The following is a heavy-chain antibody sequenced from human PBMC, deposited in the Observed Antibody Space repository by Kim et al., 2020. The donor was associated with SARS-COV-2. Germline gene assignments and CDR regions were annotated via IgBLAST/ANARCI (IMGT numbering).Heavy chain of an antibody. CDR2: IYYSGNT. CDR3: ARRGNSYGPYDS. V-gene: IGHV4-59*08. J-gene: IGHJ4*02. D-gene: IGHD5-18*01. Sequence: ISGSSFGSSYWNWIRQTPGKGFEWIAYIYYSGNTNYNPSLKSRVTISIDRSKNQFSLHLRSVTAADTALYYCARRGNSYGPYDSWGQGTLAT. CDR1: GSSFGSSY.